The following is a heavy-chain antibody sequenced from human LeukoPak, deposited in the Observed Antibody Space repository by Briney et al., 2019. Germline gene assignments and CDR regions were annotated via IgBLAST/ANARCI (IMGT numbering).Heavy chain of an antibody. CDR3: ARGLYCSSTSCYENAFDI. CDR1: GGSFSGYY. V-gene: IGHV4-34*01. J-gene: IGHJ3*02. Sequence: SETLSLTCAVYGGSFSGYYWSWIRQPPGKGLEWIGEINHSGSTNYNPSLKSRVTISVDTSKNQFSLKLSSVTAADTAVYYCARGLYCSSTSCYENAFDIWGQGTMVTASS. D-gene: IGHD2-2*01. CDR2: INHSGST.